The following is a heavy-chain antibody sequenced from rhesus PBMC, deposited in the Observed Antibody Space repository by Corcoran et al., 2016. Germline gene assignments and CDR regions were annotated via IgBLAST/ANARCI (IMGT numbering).Heavy chain of an antibody. V-gene: IGHV3S5*01. D-gene: IGHD1-44*02. Sequence: EVQLVESGGGLVQPGGSLRLSCAASGFTFSSYGMSWVRQAPGKGLEWVSYISNGGGSTYSADSVKGRFTISGDNSKNTISLQMNSLRAEDTAVYYCAKWRVGATPYFDYWGQGVLVTVSS. CDR3: AKWRVGATPYFDY. J-gene: IGHJ4*01. CDR1: GFTFSSYG. CDR2: ISNGGGST.